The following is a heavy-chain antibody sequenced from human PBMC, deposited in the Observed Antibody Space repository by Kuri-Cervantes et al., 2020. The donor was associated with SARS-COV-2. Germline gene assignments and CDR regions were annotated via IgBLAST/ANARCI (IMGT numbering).Heavy chain of an antibody. CDR1: GGTLSSYA. D-gene: IGHD1-14*01. CDR3: ARGESAPEGYFDL. CDR2: IIPIFGTA. V-gene: IGHV1-69*06. J-gene: IGHJ2*01. Sequence: SVKVSCKASGGTLSSYAISWVRQAPGQGLEWMGGIIPIFGTANYAQKFQGRVMITADKSTSTAYMELSSLRSEDTAVYYCARGESAPEGYFDLWGRGTLVTVSS.